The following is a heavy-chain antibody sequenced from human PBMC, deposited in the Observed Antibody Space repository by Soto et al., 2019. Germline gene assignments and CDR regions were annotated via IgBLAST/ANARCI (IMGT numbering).Heavy chain of an antibody. CDR3: ARAVAVAADFDY. V-gene: IGHV1-3*05. D-gene: IGHD6-19*01. Sequence: QVQLVQSGAEEKKPGASVKVSCKASGYTFTGYAMHWVRQAPEHRLEWMGWINAGNGNTKYSQKFQGRVTITRDTSASTTYMELSSLRSEDTAVYYCARAVAVAADFDYWGQGTLVTVSS. CDR2: INAGNGNT. J-gene: IGHJ4*02. CDR1: GYTFTGYA.